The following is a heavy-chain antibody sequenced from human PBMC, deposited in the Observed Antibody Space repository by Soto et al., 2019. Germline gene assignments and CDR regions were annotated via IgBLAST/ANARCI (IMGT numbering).Heavy chain of an antibody. CDR2: IYYSGST. J-gene: IGHJ4*02. V-gene: IGHV4-39*01. D-gene: IGHD2-2*01. CDR3: ARHNAIDHGPLDY. Sequence: ASETLSLTCTVAGGSISSSSYYWGWIRQPPGKGLEWIGSIYYSGSTYYNPSLKSRVTISVDTSKNQFSLKLSSVTAADTAVYYCARHNAIDHGPLDYWGQGTLVTVSS. CDR1: GGSISSSSYY.